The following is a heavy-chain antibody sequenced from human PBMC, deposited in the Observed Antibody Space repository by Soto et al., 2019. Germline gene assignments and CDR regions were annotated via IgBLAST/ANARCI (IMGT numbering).Heavy chain of an antibody. J-gene: IGHJ4*01. CDR1: GFSFSGYT. CDR2: INGGGGTT. D-gene: IGHD3-9*01. Sequence: EVQLLESGGHLIQPEESLRLSCAASGFSFSGYTMNWVRQAQGKGLEWISGINGGGGTTYYADSVKGRFTISRDDSKNILYVQMNSPRAEDMSIYDCAKERHLEGIWTFDYWGRRTQVTVS. V-gene: IGHV3-23*01. CDR3: AKERHLEGIWTFDY.